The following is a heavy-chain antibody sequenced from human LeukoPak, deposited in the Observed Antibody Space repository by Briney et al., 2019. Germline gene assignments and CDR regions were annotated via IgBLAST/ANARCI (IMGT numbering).Heavy chain of an antibody. CDR2: INPNSGGT. V-gene: IGHV1-2*04. Sequence: ASVKVSCKASGYTFTGYYMHWVRQAPGQGLEWMGWINPNSGGTNYAQKFQGWVTMTRDTSISTAYMELSRLRSDDTAVYYCARGSMIIPEPIYGWFDPWGQGTLVTVSS. CDR1: GYTFTGYY. D-gene: IGHD1-14*01. J-gene: IGHJ5*02. CDR3: ARGSMIIPEPIYGWFDP.